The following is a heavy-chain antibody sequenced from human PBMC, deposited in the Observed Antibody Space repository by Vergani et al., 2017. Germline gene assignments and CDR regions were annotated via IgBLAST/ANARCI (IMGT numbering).Heavy chain of an antibody. V-gene: IGHV3-9*01. CDR1: GFPFDDYA. D-gene: IGHD2-2*01. Sequence: EVQLVESGGGLVQPGRFLRLSCAASGFPFDDYAMHWVRPAPGKGLEWVSGISWNSGSIGYADSVKGRFTISRDNAKNSLYLQMNSLRAEETALYYCAKDIGVVPATTHFDYWGQGTLVTVSS. CDR3: AKDIGVVPATTHFDY. J-gene: IGHJ4*02. CDR2: ISWNSGSI.